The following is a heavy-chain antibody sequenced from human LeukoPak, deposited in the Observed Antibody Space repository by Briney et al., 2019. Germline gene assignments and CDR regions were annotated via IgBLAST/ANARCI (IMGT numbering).Heavy chain of an antibody. D-gene: IGHD4-17*01. V-gene: IGHV1-2*02. Sequence: ASVKVSCKASGYTFTGHYMHWVRQAPGQGLEWMGWINPKRGDTNYAQKFQDSVTMTRDTSSSTAYMELRRLTSDDTAVYYCARSSTVTNPYYYYGMDVWGQGTTVTVSS. CDR3: ARSSTVTNPYYYYGMDV. CDR1: GYTFTGHY. J-gene: IGHJ6*02. CDR2: INPKRGDT.